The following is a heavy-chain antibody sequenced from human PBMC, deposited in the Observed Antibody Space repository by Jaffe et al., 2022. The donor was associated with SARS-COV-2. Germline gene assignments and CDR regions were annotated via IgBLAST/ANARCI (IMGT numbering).Heavy chain of an antibody. V-gene: IGHV4-59*01. CDR1: GGSISSYY. Sequence: QVQLQESGPGLVKPSETLSLTCTVSGGSISSYYWSWIRQPPGKGLEWIGYIYYSGSTNYNPSLKSRVTISVDTSKNQFSLKLSSVTAADTAVYYCARMGYGDSSGYPDAFDIWGQGTMVTVSS. J-gene: IGHJ3*02. D-gene: IGHD3-22*01. CDR3: ARMGYGDSSGYPDAFDI. CDR2: IYYSGST.